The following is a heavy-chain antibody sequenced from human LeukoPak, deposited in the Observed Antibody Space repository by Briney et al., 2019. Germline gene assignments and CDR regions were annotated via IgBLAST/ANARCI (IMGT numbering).Heavy chain of an antibody. CDR3: AKDQEWFGELLGGIFDY. V-gene: IGHV3-30*18. J-gene: IGHJ4*02. Sequence: GGSLRLSCAASGFTFSNYWVHWVRQAPGKGLEWVAVISYDGSNKYYADSVKGRFTISRDNSKNTLYLQMNSLRAEDTAVYYCAKDQEWFGELLGGIFDYWGQGTLVTVSS. CDR2: ISYDGSNK. CDR1: GFTFSNYW. D-gene: IGHD3-10*01.